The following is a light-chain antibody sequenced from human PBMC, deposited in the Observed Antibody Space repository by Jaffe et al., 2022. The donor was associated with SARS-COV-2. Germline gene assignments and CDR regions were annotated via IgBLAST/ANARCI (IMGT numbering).Light chain of an antibody. CDR2: KAS. Sequence: DIQMTQSPSTLSASVGDTVTITCRASQSINSWLAWYQQRPGKAPNLLIYKASSLESGVPSRFSGSGSGTEFILTISSLQPDDFATYFCQQYKTYWTFGQGTKVEIK. CDR1: QSINSW. J-gene: IGKJ1*01. V-gene: IGKV1-5*03. CDR3: QQYKTYWT.